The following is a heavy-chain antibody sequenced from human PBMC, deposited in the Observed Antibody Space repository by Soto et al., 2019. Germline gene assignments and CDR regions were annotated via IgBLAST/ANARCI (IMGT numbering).Heavy chain of an antibody. CDR1: GGSISRYY. V-gene: IGHV4-59*01. Sequence: SETLSLTCTVSGGSISRYYWSWIRQPPGKGLEWIGYIYYSGSTNYNPSLKSRVTISVDTSKNQFSLKLSSVTAADTAVYYCARRGGYYDSSGYNWFDPWGQGTLVTVSS. CDR2: IYYSGST. J-gene: IGHJ5*02. D-gene: IGHD3-22*01. CDR3: ARRGGYYDSSGYNWFDP.